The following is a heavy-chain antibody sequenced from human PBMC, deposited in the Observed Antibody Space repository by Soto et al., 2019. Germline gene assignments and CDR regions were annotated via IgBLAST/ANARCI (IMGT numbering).Heavy chain of an antibody. CDR3: ARVPPPPPYYYYYGXDV. V-gene: IGHV1-69*13. CDR1: GGTLSSYA. J-gene: IGHJ6*02. CDR2: IIPIFGTA. Sequence: SVKVSCKASGGTLSSYAISWVRQAPGQGLEWMGGIIPIFGTANYAQKFQGRVTITADESTSTAYMELSSLRSEDTAVYYCARVPPPPPYYYYYGXDVWGQGTPVTVSS.